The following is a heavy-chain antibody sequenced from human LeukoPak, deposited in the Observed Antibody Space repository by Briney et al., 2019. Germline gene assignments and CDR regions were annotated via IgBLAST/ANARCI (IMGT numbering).Heavy chain of an antibody. D-gene: IGHD3-9*01. V-gene: IGHV4-34*01. CDR2: INHSGSN. J-gene: IGHJ4*02. Sequence: PSETLSLTCAVYGGSFSGYYWSWIRQAPGKGLEGIGEINHSGSNNYNPSLKSRVTISVDTSKNQFSLKLSSVTAADTAVYYCARGDILTGYSLWRQGTLVTVPP. CDR1: GGSFSGYY. CDR3: ARGDILTGYSL.